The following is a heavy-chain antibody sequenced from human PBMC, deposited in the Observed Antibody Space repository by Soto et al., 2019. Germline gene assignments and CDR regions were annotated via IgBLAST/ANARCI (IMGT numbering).Heavy chain of an antibody. Sequence: LRLSCAASGFTVSSNYMSWVRQAPGKGLEWVSVIYSGGSTYYADSVKGRFTISRHNSKNTLYLQMNSLRFEDTAVYYCARHYGDYRGNFDYWGQGTLVTVSS. CDR1: GFTVSSNY. V-gene: IGHV3-53*04. D-gene: IGHD4-17*01. J-gene: IGHJ4*02. CDR2: IYSGGST. CDR3: ARHYGDYRGNFDY.